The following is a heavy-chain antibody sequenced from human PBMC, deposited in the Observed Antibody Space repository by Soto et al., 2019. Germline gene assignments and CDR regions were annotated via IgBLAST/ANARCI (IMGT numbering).Heavy chain of an antibody. J-gene: IGHJ4*02. Sequence: QVQLVESGEGVVQPGRSLRLSCAASGFTFSSYGMHWVSQAPGKGLEWVAVISYDGSNKYYADSVKGRFTISRDNSKNTLYLQMNSLRAEDTAVYYCANTAGEEIVVPGWGQGTLVTVSS. CDR3: ANTAGEEIVVPG. CDR1: GFTFSSYG. V-gene: IGHV3-30*18. D-gene: IGHD3-22*01. CDR2: ISYDGSNK.